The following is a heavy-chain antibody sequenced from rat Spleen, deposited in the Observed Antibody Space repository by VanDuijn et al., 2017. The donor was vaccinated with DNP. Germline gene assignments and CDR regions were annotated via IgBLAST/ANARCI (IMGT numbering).Heavy chain of an antibody. CDR1: GFSFSDYN. V-gene: IGHV5-7*01. CDR2: ISHDGSST. J-gene: IGHJ1*01. D-gene: IGHD1-12*01. Sequence: EVQLVESGGNLVQPGRSLKLSCAASGFSFSDYNMAWVRQAPKKGLGWVATISHDGSSTYYRDSVRGRFTISRDNAHNTLYLQIDGLRSEDTATYYCTRRSKYWNFDFGGPGTMVTVSS. CDR3: TRRSKYWNFDF.